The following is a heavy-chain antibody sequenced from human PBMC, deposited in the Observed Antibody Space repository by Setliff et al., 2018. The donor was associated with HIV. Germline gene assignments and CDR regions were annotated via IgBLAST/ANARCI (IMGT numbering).Heavy chain of an antibody. Sequence: GESLKISCHLSGYSFVDFWIGWVRQMPGKGLEWVGFIYPGDSDSRYSPSFRGQVTISADKSTTTAYLDWASLKASDTDMYYCVRYIGAAAGYIDHWGQGTLVTVSS. CDR3: VRYIGAAAGYIDH. CDR1: GYSFVDFW. CDR2: IYPGDSDS. J-gene: IGHJ4*02. D-gene: IGHD6-25*01. V-gene: IGHV5-51*01.